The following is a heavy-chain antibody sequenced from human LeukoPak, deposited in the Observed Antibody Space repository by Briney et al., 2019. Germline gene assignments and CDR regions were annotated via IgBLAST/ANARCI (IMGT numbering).Heavy chain of an antibody. CDR2: IYYSGST. J-gene: IGHJ3*02. D-gene: IGHD2-2*01. CDR1: GGSISSYY. Sequence: SETLSLTCTVSGGSISSYYWSWIRQPPGKGLGWIGYIYYSGSTNYNPSLKSRVTISVDTSKNQFSLKLSSVTAADTAVYYCARGLRLGYCSSTSCLGAFDIWGQGTMVTVSS. V-gene: IGHV4-59*01. CDR3: ARGLRLGYCSSTSCLGAFDI.